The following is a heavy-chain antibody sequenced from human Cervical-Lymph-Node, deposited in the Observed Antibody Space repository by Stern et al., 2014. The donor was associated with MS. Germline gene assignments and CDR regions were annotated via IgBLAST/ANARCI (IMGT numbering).Heavy chain of an antibody. CDR3: TRQDQQLVTFDY. CDR1: GFTFSGYA. D-gene: IGHD6-13*01. Sequence: VQLEESEGGVVQPGRSLRLSCAVSGFTFSGYAMHWVRQAPGKGLEWVAFIAYDGSDKYYAESVRGRFSISRDNSKNTVYLQVNSLGAQDTAVYYCTRQDQQLVTFDYWGQGTLVTVSS. J-gene: IGHJ4*02. V-gene: IGHV3-30-3*01. CDR2: IAYDGSDK.